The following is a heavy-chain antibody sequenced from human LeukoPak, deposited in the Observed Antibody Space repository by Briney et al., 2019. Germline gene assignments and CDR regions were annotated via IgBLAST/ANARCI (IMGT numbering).Heavy chain of an antibody. Sequence: SETLSLTCTVSGYSISNGYYWGWIRQPPGKGLEWIGSIYHSGSTYYNPSLKSRVTISVDTSKNQFSLKLSSVTAADTAVYYCARAVYRRRAYYMDVWGKGTTVTVSS. D-gene: IGHD2-8*01. V-gene: IGHV4-38-2*02. J-gene: IGHJ6*03. CDR1: GYSISNGYY. CDR3: ARAVYRRRAYYMDV. CDR2: IYHSGST.